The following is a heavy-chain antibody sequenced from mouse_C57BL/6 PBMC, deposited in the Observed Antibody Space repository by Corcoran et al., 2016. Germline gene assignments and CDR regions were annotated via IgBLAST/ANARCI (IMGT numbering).Heavy chain of an antibody. D-gene: IGHD1-1*01. V-gene: IGHV9-3*01. CDR1: GYTFTTYG. J-gene: IGHJ2*01. CDR3: ARDYGSSYADY. Sequence: QIQLVQSGPELKKPGETVKISCKASGYTFTTYGMSWVKQAPGKGLKWMGWINTYSGVPTYADDFKGRFAFSLETSASTAYLQINNLKNEDTATYFCARDYGSSYADYLGQGTTLTVSS. CDR2: INTYSGVP.